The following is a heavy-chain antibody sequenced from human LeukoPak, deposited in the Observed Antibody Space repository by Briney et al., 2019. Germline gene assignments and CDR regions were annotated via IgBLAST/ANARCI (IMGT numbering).Heavy chain of an antibody. CDR3: ARDFSAAGAFDY. D-gene: IGHD6-13*01. CDR2: IYYSGST. Sequence: NSSETLSLTCTVSGGSISSYYWSWIRQPPVKGLEWIGYIYYSGSTNYNPSLKSRVTISVDTSKNQFSLKLSSVTAADTAVYYCARDFSAAGAFDYWGQGTLVTVSS. CDR1: GGSISSYY. V-gene: IGHV4-59*01. J-gene: IGHJ4*02.